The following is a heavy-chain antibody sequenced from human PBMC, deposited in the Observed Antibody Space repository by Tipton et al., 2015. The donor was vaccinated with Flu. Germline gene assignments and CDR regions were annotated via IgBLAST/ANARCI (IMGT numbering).Heavy chain of an antibody. V-gene: IGHV4-34*01. J-gene: IGHJ6*02. CDR3: ARSVVGSGSQYPVGYYYYGMDV. D-gene: IGHD3-10*01. CDR2: IDHSGTT. Sequence: TLSLTCVVHGGSFSGYYWSWIRRSPGKGLEWIGEIDHSGTTNYSPSLKSRVTMSRDTSKIQFSLNMGSVTAADTAVYYCARSVVGSGSQYPVGYYYYGMDVWGQGTTVTVSS. CDR1: GGSFSGYY.